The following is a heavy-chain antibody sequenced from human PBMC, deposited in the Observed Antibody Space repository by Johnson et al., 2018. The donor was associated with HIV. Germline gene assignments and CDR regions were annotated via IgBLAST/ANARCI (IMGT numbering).Heavy chain of an antibody. Sequence: QVQLVESGGGVVQPGRSLRLSCVASGFTLSTYGMHWVRQAPGKGLEWVAVMSYDGSNKYYADSVKGRFTISRDNSKNTLYLQMNSLRAEDTAVYYCAKDGGSYGGAFDIWGQGTMVTVSS. CDR2: MSYDGSNK. D-gene: IGHD1-26*01. CDR1: GFTLSTYG. V-gene: IGHV3-30*18. CDR3: AKDGGSYGGAFDI. J-gene: IGHJ3*02.